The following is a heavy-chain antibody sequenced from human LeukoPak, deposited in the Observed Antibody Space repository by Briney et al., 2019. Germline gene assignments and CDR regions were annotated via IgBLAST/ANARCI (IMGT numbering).Heavy chain of an antibody. V-gene: IGHV3-9*01. CDR3: AKDNRRHYTSGPNPDSLH. J-gene: IGHJ4*02. Sequence: GGSLRLSCAGSGFIFNNYAMHWVRQPPGKGLEWVSGISWSSGSIDYADSVKGRFTISRDNAKNSLYLQMNSLRVEDTAFYYCAKDNRRHYTSGPNPDSLHWGQGALVTVSS. CDR1: GFIFNNYA. CDR2: ISWSSGSI. D-gene: IGHD6-19*01.